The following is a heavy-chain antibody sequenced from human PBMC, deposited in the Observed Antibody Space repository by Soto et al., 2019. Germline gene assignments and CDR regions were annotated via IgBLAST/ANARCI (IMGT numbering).Heavy chain of an antibody. Sequence: SETLSLTCTVSGGSISSGGYYWSWIRQHPGKGLEWIGYIYYSGSTYYNPSLKSRVTISVDTSENQFSLKLSSVTAADTAVYYCARDPPGDYGGRFAFDIWGQGTMVTVSS. CDR2: IYYSGST. D-gene: IGHD4-17*01. V-gene: IGHV4-31*03. J-gene: IGHJ3*02. CDR1: GGSISSGGYY. CDR3: ARDPPGDYGGRFAFDI.